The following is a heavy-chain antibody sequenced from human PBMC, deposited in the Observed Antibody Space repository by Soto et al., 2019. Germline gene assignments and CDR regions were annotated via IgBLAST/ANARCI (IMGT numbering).Heavy chain of an antibody. CDR3: AKNQGVELVPLATVDWFDP. V-gene: IGHV3-23*01. CDR1: GFIFENFG. J-gene: IGHJ5*02. CDR2: ISGSGFKK. D-gene: IGHD1-26*01. Sequence: GGSLRLSCAASGFIFENFGMSWVRQAPGKGLEWISSISGSGFKKYYADSVKGRFTIPRDNSKSTVYLELNNLSAEDTAVYHCAKNQGVELVPLATVDWFDPWGQGSVVTVSS.